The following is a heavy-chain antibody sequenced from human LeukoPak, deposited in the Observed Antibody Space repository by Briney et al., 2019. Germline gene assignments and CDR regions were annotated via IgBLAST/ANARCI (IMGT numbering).Heavy chain of an antibody. CDR1: GFTFSSYS. J-gene: IGHJ4*02. V-gene: IGHV3-21*01. Sequence: RSGGSLTLSCAASGFTFSSYSMHWVRQAPGEGLEWVSSISSSSSYIYYADSVKGRLTISRDNAKNSLYLQMNSLRAEDTAVYYCAREDERGQWLVPYDYWGQGTLVTVSS. CDR3: AREDERGQWLVPYDY. D-gene: IGHD6-19*01. CDR2: ISSSSSYI.